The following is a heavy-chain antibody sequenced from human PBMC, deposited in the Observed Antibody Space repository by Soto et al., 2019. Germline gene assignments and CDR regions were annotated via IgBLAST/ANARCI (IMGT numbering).Heavy chain of an antibody. CDR3: ASLLDSSGYHL. J-gene: IGHJ5*02. V-gene: IGHV4-59*12. Sequence: PSETLSLTCTVSGGSISSYYWSWIRQPPGKGLEWIGYIYYSGSTNYNPSLKSRVTISVDKSKNQFSLKLSSVTAADTAVYYCASLLDSSGYHLWGQGTLVTVSS. CDR2: IYYSGST. CDR1: GGSISSYY. D-gene: IGHD3-22*01.